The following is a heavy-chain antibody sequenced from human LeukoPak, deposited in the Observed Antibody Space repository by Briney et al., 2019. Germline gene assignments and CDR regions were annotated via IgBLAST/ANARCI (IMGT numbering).Heavy chain of an antibody. J-gene: IGHJ4*02. CDR3: TTIRPGY. Sequence: GGSLRLSCAASGFTFSSYWIHWVRKVPGKGLVWVARIKDGGTTTDYADSVKGRFTISRDDAKNTLYLQMNSLRAEDTAVYYCTTIRPGYWGQGTLVTVSP. D-gene: IGHD5-12*01. V-gene: IGHV3-74*01. CDR1: GFTFSSYW. CDR2: IKDGGTTT.